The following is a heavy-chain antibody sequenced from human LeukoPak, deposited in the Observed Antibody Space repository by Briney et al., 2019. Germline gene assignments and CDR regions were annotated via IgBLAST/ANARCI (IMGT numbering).Heavy chain of an antibody. CDR1: GFTFSSYA. D-gene: IGHD3-3*01. CDR2: MSSGSRYI. V-gene: IGHV3-21*01. J-gene: IGHJ4*02. Sequence: GGSLRLSCAASGFTFSSYAMTWVRQAPGKGLDWVSSMSSGSRYIYYADSVRGRFTISRDNAKNSLYLLMNSLRAEDAAVYYCTRDRPTGASRVFVVQWGQGTLVTVSS. CDR3: TRDRPTGASRVFVVQ.